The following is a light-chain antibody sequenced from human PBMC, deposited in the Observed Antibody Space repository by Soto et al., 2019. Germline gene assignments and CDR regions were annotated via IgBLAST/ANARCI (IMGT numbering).Light chain of an antibody. CDR1: QSVSSSY. V-gene: IGKV3-20*01. CDR2: GAS. CDR3: QQYGSSRGIT. Sequence: EIVVTQSPGTLSLSPGERATLSCRASQSVSSSYLAWYQQKPGQAPRLLIYGASSRATGIPDRFSGSGSGTDFTLTISRLEPEDFAVYYCQQYGSSRGITFGQGTRLEIK. J-gene: IGKJ5*01.